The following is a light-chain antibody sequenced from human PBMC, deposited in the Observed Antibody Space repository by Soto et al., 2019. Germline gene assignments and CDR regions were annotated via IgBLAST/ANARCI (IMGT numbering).Light chain of an antibody. J-gene: IGKJ5*01. Sequence: EIVLTQSPGTLSLSPGERATLSCRASQSLSSSYLAWYQQKPGQAPRLLIYGASSRATGIPDRFSGSGSGTDFTLTISRLEPEDFAVYYCQQFDSSAITFGQGTRLEIK. V-gene: IGKV3-20*01. CDR3: QQFDSSAIT. CDR1: QSLSSSY. CDR2: GAS.